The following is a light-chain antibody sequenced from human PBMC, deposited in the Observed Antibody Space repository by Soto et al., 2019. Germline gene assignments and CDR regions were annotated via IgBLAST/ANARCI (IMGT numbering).Light chain of an antibody. Sequence: EIVLTQSPGTLSLSPGERATLSCRASQSVSSIYLAWYQQKPGQAPRLLIYGASSRPTGIPDRFSGSGSGTDFTLTTSRLEPEDFAVYYCQQYGSSALTFGEGTKVEIK. J-gene: IGKJ4*01. CDR1: QSVSSIY. CDR3: QQYGSSALT. V-gene: IGKV3-20*01. CDR2: GAS.